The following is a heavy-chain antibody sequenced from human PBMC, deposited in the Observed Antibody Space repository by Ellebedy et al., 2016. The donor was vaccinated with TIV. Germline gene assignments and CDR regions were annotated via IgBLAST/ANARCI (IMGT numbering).Heavy chain of an antibody. J-gene: IGHJ4*02. V-gene: IGHV1-2*02. CDR3: ARGPSITMVRGVIDTGGFYY. CDR1: GYTFTGYY. D-gene: IGHD3-10*01. CDR2: INPNSGGT. Sequence: AASVKVSCKASGYTFTGYYMHWVRQAPGQGLEWMGWINPNSGGTNYAQKFQGRVSMTRDTSISTACMALSRLTSDDTAVYYCARGPSITMVRGVIDTGGFYYWGQGALVTVSS.